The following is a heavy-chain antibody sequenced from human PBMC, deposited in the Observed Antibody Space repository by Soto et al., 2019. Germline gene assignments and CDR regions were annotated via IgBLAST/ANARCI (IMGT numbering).Heavy chain of an antibody. V-gene: IGHV3-30*18. CDR1: GFTFSSYG. J-gene: IGHJ4*02. D-gene: IGHD2-2*01. Sequence: GGALRLSCAASGFTFSSYGMHWVRQAPGKGLEWVAVISYDGSNKYYADSVKGRFTISRDNSKYTLYLQMNSLRAEDTAVYYCAKLLGYCSSTSGYADYWGQGTLVTVSS. CDR2: ISYDGSNK. CDR3: AKLLGYCSSTSGYADY.